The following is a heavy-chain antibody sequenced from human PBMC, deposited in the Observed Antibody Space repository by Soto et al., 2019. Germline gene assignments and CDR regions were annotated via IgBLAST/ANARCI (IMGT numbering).Heavy chain of an antibody. Sequence: QVQLVQSGAEVQKPGSSVKVSCKASVGTFSSYAISWVRQAPGQGLEWMGGIIPIFGTANYAQKFQGRVTITADKSTSTAYMELRSLRSEDTAVYDCSRYLAWRYSGSYNWDVWGQGTTVTVSS. CDR3: SRYLAWRYSGSYNWDV. D-gene: IGHD1-26*01. J-gene: IGHJ6*02. CDR1: VGTFSSYA. CDR2: IIPIFGTA. V-gene: IGHV1-69*06.